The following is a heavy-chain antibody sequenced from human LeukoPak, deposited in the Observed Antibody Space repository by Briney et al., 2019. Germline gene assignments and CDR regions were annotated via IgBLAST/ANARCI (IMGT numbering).Heavy chain of an antibody. CDR2: IKSKTDGGTT. V-gene: IGHV3-15*01. Sequence: GGSLRLSCAASGFTFSNAWMSWVRQAPGKGLEWVGRIKSKTDGGTTDYAAPVKGRFTISRDDSKNTLYLQMNSLKTEDTAVYYCTTSTAAVDFAFDIWGQGTMVTVSS. J-gene: IGHJ3*02. CDR1: GFTFSNAW. CDR3: TTSTAAVDFAFDI. D-gene: IGHD6-13*01.